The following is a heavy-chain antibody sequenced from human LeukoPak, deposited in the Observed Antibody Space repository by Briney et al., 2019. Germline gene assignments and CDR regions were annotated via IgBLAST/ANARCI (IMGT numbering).Heavy chain of an antibody. D-gene: IGHD4-17*01. CDR1: GFTFGSYS. Sequence: GGSLRLSCAASGFTFGSYSMNWVRQAPGKGLEWVSYISSSSSAIYYADSVQGRFTISRDNAKNSLYLQPNSLRAEDTAVYYCARDGGYGDYGDAFDIWGQGTMVTVSS. V-gene: IGHV3-48*01. CDR3: ARDGGYGDYGDAFDI. J-gene: IGHJ3*02. CDR2: ISSSSSAI.